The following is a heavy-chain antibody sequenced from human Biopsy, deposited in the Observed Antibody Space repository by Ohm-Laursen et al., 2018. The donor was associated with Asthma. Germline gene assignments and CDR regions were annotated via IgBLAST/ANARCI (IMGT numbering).Heavy chain of an antibody. J-gene: IGHJ6*02. CDR3: ASGPEWYGLDV. CDR2: SNQGGSP. Sequence: SETLSLTCSVSGGSISNYYWSWIRQPPGKGLEWIGESNQGGSPTFNPSLKSRVTISRDTSKNQLSLKLRSVTAADTAVYYCASGPEWYGLDVWGQGTTVTVSS. CDR1: GGSISNYY. D-gene: IGHD3-3*01. V-gene: IGHV4-34*01.